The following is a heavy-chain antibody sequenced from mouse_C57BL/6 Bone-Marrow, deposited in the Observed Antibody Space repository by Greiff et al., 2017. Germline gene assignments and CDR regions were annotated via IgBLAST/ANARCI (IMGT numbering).Heavy chain of an antibody. CDR3: ASNPPPMTTVVASPLATEYFDV. V-gene: IGHV1-19*01. J-gene: IGHJ1*03. CDR2: INPYNGGT. D-gene: IGHD1-1*01. CDR1: GYTFTDYY. Sequence: EVQLQQSGPVLVKPGASVKMSCKASGYTFTDYYMNWVKQSHGKSLEWIGVINPYNGGTSYNQKFKGKATLTVDKSSSTAYMELNSLTSEASAVYYWASNPPPMTTVVASPLATEYFDVWGTGTTVTVSS.